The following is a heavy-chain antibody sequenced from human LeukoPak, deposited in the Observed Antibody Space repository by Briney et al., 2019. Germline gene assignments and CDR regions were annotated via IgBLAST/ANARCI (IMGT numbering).Heavy chain of an antibody. Sequence: GGSLRLSCAASGFTFSSYSMNWVRQAPGKGLEWVSYISSSSSTTYYANSVKGRFTTSRDNAKDSLFLQMNSLRDEDTAVYYCARDLILYYYDSSGYYFDYWGQGTLVTASS. CDR2: ISSSSSTT. V-gene: IGHV3-48*02. D-gene: IGHD3-22*01. CDR3: ARDLILYYYDSSGYYFDY. CDR1: GFTFSSYS. J-gene: IGHJ4*02.